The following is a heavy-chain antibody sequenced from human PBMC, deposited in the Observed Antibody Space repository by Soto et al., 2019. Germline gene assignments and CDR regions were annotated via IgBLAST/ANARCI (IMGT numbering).Heavy chain of an antibody. V-gene: IGHV4-31*03. J-gene: IGHJ4*02. Sequence: SETLSLTCTVSGGSISSGGYYWSWIRQHPGKGLEWIGYIYYSGSTYYNPSLKSRVTISVDTSKNQFSLKLSSVTAADTAVYYCARSRAARQVDYWGQGTLVTVSS. CDR3: ARSRAARQVDY. D-gene: IGHD6-6*01. CDR1: GGSISSGGYY. CDR2: IYYSGST.